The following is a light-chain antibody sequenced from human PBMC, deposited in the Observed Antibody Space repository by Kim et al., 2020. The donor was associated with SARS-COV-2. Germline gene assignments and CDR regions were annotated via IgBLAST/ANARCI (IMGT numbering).Light chain of an antibody. CDR2: GQN. Sequence: SSELTQDPAVSVALGQTVRITCQGDSLRSYYPTWYQQKPGQAPVLVIYGQNNRPSEIPDRFSGSTSGSTASLTITGAQAEDEADYYCNSRDSSGTHVIFGGGTQLTVL. V-gene: IGLV3-19*01. J-gene: IGLJ2*01. CDR1: SLRSYY. CDR3: NSRDSSGTHVI.